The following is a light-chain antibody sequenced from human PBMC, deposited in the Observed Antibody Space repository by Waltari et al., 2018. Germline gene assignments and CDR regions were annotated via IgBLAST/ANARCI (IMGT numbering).Light chain of an antibody. V-gene: IGLV1-36*01. J-gene: IGLJ2*01. CDR1: SSNIGTNA. Sequence: QSVLTQPPSVSEAPRPRVTISCSGSSSNIGTNAVNWYQQLPGKAPKLLIYYDDLLPSGVSDRFSGSKSGTSASLAISGLQSDDEADYYCAAWDDSLNGVVFGGGTKLTVL. CDR3: AAWDDSLNGVV. CDR2: YDD.